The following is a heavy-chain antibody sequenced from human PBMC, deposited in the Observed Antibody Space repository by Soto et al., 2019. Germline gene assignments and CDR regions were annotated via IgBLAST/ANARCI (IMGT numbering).Heavy chain of an antibody. Sequence: QVQLQQWGAGLLKPSETLSLTCAVYGGSFSGYYWSWIRQPPGKGLEWIGEINHSGSTNYNPSLKSRVTISVDTSKNQFSLKLSSVTAADTAVYYCASGPWEDYVWGSYMYYCDYWGQGTLVTVSS. CDR1: GGSFSGYY. CDR3: ASGPWEDYVWGSYMYYCDY. V-gene: IGHV4-34*01. D-gene: IGHD3-16*01. J-gene: IGHJ4*02. CDR2: INHSGST.